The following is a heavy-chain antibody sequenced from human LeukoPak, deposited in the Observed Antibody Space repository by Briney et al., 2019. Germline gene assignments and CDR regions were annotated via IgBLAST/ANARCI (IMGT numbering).Heavy chain of an antibody. CDR2: ISGSGGST. V-gene: IGHV3-23*01. CDR3: AKDLVVVTATLTRNNWFDP. CDR1: GFTFSSYA. D-gene: IGHD2-21*02. Sequence: GGSLRLSCAASGFTFSSYAMSWVRQAPGKGLEWVSAISGSGGSTYYADSVKGRFTISRDNSKNTLYLQMNSLRAEDTAVYYCAKDLVVVTATLTRNNWFDPWGQGTLVTVSS. J-gene: IGHJ5*02.